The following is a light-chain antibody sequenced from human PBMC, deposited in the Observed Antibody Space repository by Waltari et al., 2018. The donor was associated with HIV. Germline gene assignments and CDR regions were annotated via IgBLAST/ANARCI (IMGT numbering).Light chain of an antibody. CDR3: QQYHNWPPVT. J-gene: IGKJ4*01. Sequence: EIVMTQSPATLSVSPGERATLSCRASQSVTSNLAWYQQKPGQAPRLLIYGASTRATDIPARFSGSGSGTEFTLTISSLQSEDFAVYYCQQYHNWPPVTFGGGTKVEIK. CDR2: GAS. CDR1: QSVTSN. V-gene: IGKV3-15*01.